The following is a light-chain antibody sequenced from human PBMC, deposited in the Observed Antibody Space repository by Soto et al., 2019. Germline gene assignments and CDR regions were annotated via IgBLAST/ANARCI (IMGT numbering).Light chain of an antibody. CDR3: QQYGSSGRT. J-gene: IGKJ1*01. CDR2: GAS. V-gene: IGKV3-20*01. CDR1: QSVGTSN. Sequence: EIVLTQSPGTLSLSPGERATLSCRASQSVGTSNLAWYQQKPGQAPRLLIYGASSRATGIPDRFSGSGSGTDFTLTISRLEPEDFAVYYCQQYGSSGRTFGQGTKVEIK.